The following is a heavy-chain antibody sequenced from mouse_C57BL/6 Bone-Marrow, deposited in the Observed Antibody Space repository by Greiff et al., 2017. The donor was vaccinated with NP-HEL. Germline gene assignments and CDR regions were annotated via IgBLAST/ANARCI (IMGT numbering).Heavy chain of an antibody. V-gene: IGHV1-69*02. Sequence: VQLQQSGAELVRPGASVKLSCKASGYTFTNYWINWVKQRPGQGLEWIGNIYPSDSYTNYNQKFKDKATLTVDKFSNTAYMQLSSPTSEDSAVYYCTRPTGTYYAMDYWGQGTSVTVSS. J-gene: IGHJ4*01. D-gene: IGHD4-1*01. CDR1: GYTFTNYW. CDR2: IYPSDSYT. CDR3: TRPTGTYYAMDY.